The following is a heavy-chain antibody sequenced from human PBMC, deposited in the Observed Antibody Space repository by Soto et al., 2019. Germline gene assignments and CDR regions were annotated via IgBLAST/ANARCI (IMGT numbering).Heavy chain of an antibody. J-gene: IGHJ2*01. CDR2: IWYDGSNK. Sequence: QVQLVESGGGVVQPGRSLRLSCAASGFTFSSYGMHWVRQAPGKGLEWVAVIWYDGSNKYYADSVKGRFTISRDNSKNTLYLQMNSLRAEDTAVYYCARDVMVTAMVMWYFDLWGRGNLVTVSS. V-gene: IGHV3-33*01. CDR1: GFTFSSYG. CDR3: ARDVMVTAMVMWYFDL. D-gene: IGHD2-21*02.